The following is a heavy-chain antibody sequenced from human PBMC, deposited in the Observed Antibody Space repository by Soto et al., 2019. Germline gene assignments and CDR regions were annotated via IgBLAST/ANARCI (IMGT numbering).Heavy chain of an antibody. CDR3: ASSYGSGYRAFDY. J-gene: IGHJ4*02. D-gene: IGHD3-10*01. CDR2: VNPIVSMS. CDR1: GDTFNFYS. Sequence: QVQLVQSGAEVKRPGSSVKVSCKASGDTFNFYSINWVRQAPGLGLEWMGRVNPIVSMSNYAQKFQGRVTMTADKSTTTAYMVLSSLRSEATAIYYCASSYGSGYRAFDYWGQGALVTVSS. V-gene: IGHV1-69*02.